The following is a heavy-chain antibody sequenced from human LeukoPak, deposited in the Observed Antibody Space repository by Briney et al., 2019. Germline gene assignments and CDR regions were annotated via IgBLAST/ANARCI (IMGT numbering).Heavy chain of an antibody. D-gene: IGHD2-8*01. V-gene: IGHV3-30*02. Sequence: PGGSLRLSCAASGFTFSSYGMHWVRQAPGKGLEWVAFIQNDGSNKYYADSVKGRFTISRDNSKNTLYLQMNSLRAEDTAVYYCATEYCTNGVCRRYYFDYWGQGTLVTVSS. CDR3: ATEYCTNGVCRRYYFDY. J-gene: IGHJ4*02. CDR2: IQNDGSNK. CDR1: GFTFSSYG.